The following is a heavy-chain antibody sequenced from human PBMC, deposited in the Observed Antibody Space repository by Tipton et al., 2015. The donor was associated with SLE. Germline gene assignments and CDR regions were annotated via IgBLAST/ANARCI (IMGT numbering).Heavy chain of an antibody. CDR2: IYHSGST. D-gene: IGHD6-19*01. V-gene: IGHV4-31*03. CDR1: GGSISSGGYY. CDR3: ARTTGQWLVSFFDY. Sequence: TLSLTCTVSGGSISSGGYYWSWIRQHPGKGLEWIGYIYHSGSTNYNPSLKSRVTISVDKSKNQFSLKLSSVTAADTAVYYCARTTGQWLVSFFDYWGPGTLVTVSS. J-gene: IGHJ4*02.